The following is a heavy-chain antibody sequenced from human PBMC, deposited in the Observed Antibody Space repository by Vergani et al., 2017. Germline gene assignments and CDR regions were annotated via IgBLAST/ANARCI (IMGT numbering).Heavy chain of an antibody. J-gene: IGHJ6*02. V-gene: IGHV3-15*07. CDR1: GFTFDDYT. D-gene: IGHD2-21*01. CDR3: TTDPRYCGDGSCYWLRDHHYYGMDV. CDR2: IKSTFDRGTT. Sequence: EVQLVESGGVVVQPGGSLSLSCAASGFTFDDYTMHWVRRTPGKGLEWVGRIKSTFDRGTTDYAAPVKGRFTISRDDSKNTLFLQMNGLKTEDIGVYYCTTDPRYCGDGSCYWLRDHHYYGMDVWGQGTTVTVSS.